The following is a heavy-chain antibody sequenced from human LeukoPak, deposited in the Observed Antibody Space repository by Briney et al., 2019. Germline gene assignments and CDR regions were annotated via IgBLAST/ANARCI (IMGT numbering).Heavy chain of an antibody. CDR2: ISSSSSTI. J-gene: IGHJ3*02. CDR3: ARDYDAFDI. Sequence: PGGSLRLSRAASGFTFSSYSINWVRQAPGKGLEWVSYISSSSSTIYYADSVKGRFTISRDNAKNSLYLQMNSLRAEDTAVYYCARDYDAFDIWGQGTMVTVSS. CDR1: GFTFSSYS. V-gene: IGHV3-48*01.